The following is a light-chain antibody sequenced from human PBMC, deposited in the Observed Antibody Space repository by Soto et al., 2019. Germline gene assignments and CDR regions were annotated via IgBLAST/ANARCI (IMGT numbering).Light chain of an antibody. CDR3: QQYDEWPLT. Sequence: EKVMTQSPATLSVSPGERATLSCRASQNVKTRLAWYQQKPGQAPSLLIYMAFTRATGIPPIFSGSASGTEFTLTISSLQSEDFAVYYCQQYDEWPLTFGGGTKVEIK. CDR2: MAF. V-gene: IGKV3-15*01. CDR1: QNVKTR. J-gene: IGKJ4*01.